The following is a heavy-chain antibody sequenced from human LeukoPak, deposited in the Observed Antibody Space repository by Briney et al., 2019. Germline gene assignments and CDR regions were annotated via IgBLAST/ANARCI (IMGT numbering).Heavy chain of an antibody. J-gene: IGHJ3*02. D-gene: IGHD2-2*01. CDR3: ARDLSYCSSTSCSGNAFDT. Sequence: ASVKVSCKASGYTFTGYNMHWVRQAPGQGLEWMGWINPNSGGTNYAQKFQGRVTMTRDTSISTAYMELSRLRSDDTAVYYCARDLSYCSSTSCSGNAFDTWGQGTMVTVSS. CDR1: GYTFTGYN. V-gene: IGHV1-2*02. CDR2: INPNSGGT.